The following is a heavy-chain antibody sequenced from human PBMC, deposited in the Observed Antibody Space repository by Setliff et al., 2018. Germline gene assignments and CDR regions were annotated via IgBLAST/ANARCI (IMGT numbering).Heavy chain of an antibody. CDR2: IDHSGST. J-gene: IGHJ5*02. CDR1: GESFSGYF. Sequence: KPSETLSLTCAVYGESFSGYFWTWIRQPPGKGLEWIGDIDHSGSTNYNPSLKSRLTISVDTSKNQFSLSLSSVTAADTAVYYCSRGYCSSSGCFFAGWFDPWGQGTLVTVSS. CDR3: SRGYCSSSGCFFAGWFDP. V-gene: IGHV4-34*01. D-gene: IGHD2-2*01.